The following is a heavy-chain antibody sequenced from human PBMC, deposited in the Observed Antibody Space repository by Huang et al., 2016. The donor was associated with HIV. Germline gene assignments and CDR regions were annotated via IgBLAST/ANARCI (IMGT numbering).Heavy chain of an antibody. CDR2: INHRGST. CDR1: GGSFSGYY. V-gene: IGHV4-34*01. J-gene: IGHJ4*02. D-gene: IGHD3-3*01. Sequence: QVQLQQWGAGLLKPSEPLSLTCGVDGGSFSGYYWSWIRQPPGKGLERIGEINHRGSTNTKPSLKSRFTISVDTSKNQFSLKVSAVTAADTAIYYCARRFGAFDYWGQGTLVTVSS. CDR3: ARRFGAFDY.